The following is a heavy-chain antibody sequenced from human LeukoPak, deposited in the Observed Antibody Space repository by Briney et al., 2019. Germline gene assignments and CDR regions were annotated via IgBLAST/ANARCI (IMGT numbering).Heavy chain of an antibody. CDR1: GGSISSYY. J-gene: IGHJ3*02. D-gene: IGHD3-22*01. CDR2: IYTSGST. Sequence: SETLSLTCTVSGGSISSYYWSWIRQPPGKGLEWIGYIYTSGSTNYNPSLKSRVTISVDTSKNQFSLKLSSVTAADTAVYYCARLRITMIVVVSADAFDIWGQGTMVTVSS. CDR3: ARLRITMIVVVSADAFDI. V-gene: IGHV4-4*08.